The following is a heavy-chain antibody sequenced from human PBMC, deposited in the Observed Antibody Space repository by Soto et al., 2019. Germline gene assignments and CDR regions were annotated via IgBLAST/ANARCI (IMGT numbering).Heavy chain of an antibody. D-gene: IGHD4-4*01. CDR3: VRQAKLTTVTANVGYYYGLDV. J-gene: IGHJ6*02. Sequence: EVQLVESGGGLVQPGGSLKLSCAASGFTFSGSSVHWVRQASGKGLEWVGRIRNKANSYATAYAASVRGRFTISRDDSKNTAFLQMNSLNTEDTAVYYCVRQAKLTTVTANVGYYYGLDVWGQGTTVTVSS. CDR2: IRNKANSYAT. V-gene: IGHV3-73*02. CDR1: GFTFSGSS.